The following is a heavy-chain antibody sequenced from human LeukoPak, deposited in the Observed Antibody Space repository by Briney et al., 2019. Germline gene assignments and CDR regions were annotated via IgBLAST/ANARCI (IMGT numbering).Heavy chain of an antibody. Sequence: AEPLSLTCAVSDDSFSSHYWTWIRQPPGKGLEWIGYISYIGSTNYNPSLKSRVTISIDTSKNQFSLKLSSVTAADTAVYYCARDLVTVTKGFDIWGQGTMVSVSS. D-gene: IGHD4-17*01. CDR1: DDSFSSHY. J-gene: IGHJ3*02. V-gene: IGHV4-59*11. CDR2: ISYIGST. CDR3: ARDLVTVTKGFDI.